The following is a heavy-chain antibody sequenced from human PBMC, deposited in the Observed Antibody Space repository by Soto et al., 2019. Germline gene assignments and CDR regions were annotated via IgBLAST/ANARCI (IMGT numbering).Heavy chain of an antibody. J-gene: IGHJ5*02. CDR2: IYWADDK. D-gene: IGHD3-16*01. CDR3: AHIPNYYQYDWFDP. V-gene: IGHV2-5*02. Sequence: QITLKESGPTLVKPTQTLTLTCTFSGFSLTTRGVGVGWLHQPPGKPLECLALIYWADDKRYSPSLQSRGSITKDTSTSQVGLTMTNVDPVDTATYYCAHIPNYYQYDWFDPWGQGTLVSVSS. CDR1: GFSLTTRGVG.